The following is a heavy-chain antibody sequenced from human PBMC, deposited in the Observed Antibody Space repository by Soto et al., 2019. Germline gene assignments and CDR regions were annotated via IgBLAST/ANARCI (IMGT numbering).Heavy chain of an antibody. CDR2: MNPNSGNT. CDR3: ATKGRWYVGYYYYGMDV. CDR1: GYTFTSYD. J-gene: IGHJ6*02. D-gene: IGHD6-13*01. V-gene: IGHV1-8*01. Sequence: ASVKVSCKASGYTFTSYDINWVRQATGQGLEWMGWMNPNSGNTGYAQKLQGRVTMTTDTSTSTAYMELSSLRSEDTAVYYCATKGRWYVGYYYYGMDVWGQGTTVTVSS.